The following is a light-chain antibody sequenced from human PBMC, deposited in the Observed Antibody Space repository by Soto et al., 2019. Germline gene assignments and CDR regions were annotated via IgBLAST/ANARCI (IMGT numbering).Light chain of an antibody. CDR2: AAS. Sequence: DIQMTQSPPSLSASVGDRVTITCRASQSIFRSLNWYQQKPGKAPKLLIYAASNLQSGVPSRFSGSESGTEFILTISSLQPEDFATYYCQQSYAAPVTFGQGTKVEIK. CDR3: QQSYAAPVT. J-gene: IGKJ1*01. CDR1: QSIFRS. V-gene: IGKV1-39*01.